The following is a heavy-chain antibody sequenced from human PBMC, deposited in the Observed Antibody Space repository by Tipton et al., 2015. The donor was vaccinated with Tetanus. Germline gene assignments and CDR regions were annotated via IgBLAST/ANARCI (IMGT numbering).Heavy chain of an antibody. Sequence: TLSLTCTVSGDSISRSRYFWNWIRQRPGEGPEWIGYIYYSGSTYYNPSFESRVTISVDTAKNQFSLRMNSVTAADTAVYYCARLAWRPDRSMLTVPRYFDKWGQGTLVAVSS. J-gene: IGHJ4*02. V-gene: IGHV4-31*03. CDR1: GDSISRSRYF. CDR2: IYYSGST. D-gene: IGHD2-8*01. CDR3: ARLAWRPDRSMLTVPRYFDK.